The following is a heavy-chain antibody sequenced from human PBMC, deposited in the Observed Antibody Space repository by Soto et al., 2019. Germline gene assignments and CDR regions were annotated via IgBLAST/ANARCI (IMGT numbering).Heavy chain of an antibody. V-gene: IGHV5-10-1*01. CDR2: IDPSDSYT. CDR1: GYSFTSYW. D-gene: IGHD2-8*01. J-gene: IGHJ6*02. CDR3: AIQKQSACSPCGIDV. Sequence: PGEALKISCKGSGYSFTSYWISWVRQMPGKGLEWMGRIDPSDSYTNYSPSFQGHVTISADKSISTAYLQWSSLKASDTAMYYCAIQKQSACSPCGIDVWGPGTTVTVSS.